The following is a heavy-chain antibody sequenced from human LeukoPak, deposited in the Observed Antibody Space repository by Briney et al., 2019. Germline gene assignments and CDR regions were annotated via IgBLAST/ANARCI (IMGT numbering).Heavy chain of an antibody. CDR3: ARSYGSTDY. J-gene: IGHJ4*02. Sequence: SETLSLTCAVYGGSFSGYYWSWIRQPPGKGLEWIGEINHSGSTNYNPSLKSRVTISVDTSKNQFSLKLSSVTAADTAVSYCARSYGSTDYWGQGTLVTVSS. V-gene: IGHV4-34*01. CDR1: GGSFSGYY. CDR2: INHSGST. D-gene: IGHD5-18*01.